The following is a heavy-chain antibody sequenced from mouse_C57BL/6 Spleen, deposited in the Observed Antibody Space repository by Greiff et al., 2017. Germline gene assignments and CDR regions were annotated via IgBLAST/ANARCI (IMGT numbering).Heavy chain of an antibody. J-gene: IGHJ3*01. CDR1: GYSFTSYY. CDR2: IYPGSGNT. D-gene: IGHD1-1*01. V-gene: IGHV1-66*01. Sequence: VQLQQSGPELVKPGASVKISCKASGYSFTSYYIHWVKQRPGQGLEWIGWIYPGSGNTKYNEKFKGKATLTADTSSSTAYMQLSSLTSEDSAVYYCARDYYGIGAYWGQGTLVTVSA. CDR3: ARDYYGIGAY.